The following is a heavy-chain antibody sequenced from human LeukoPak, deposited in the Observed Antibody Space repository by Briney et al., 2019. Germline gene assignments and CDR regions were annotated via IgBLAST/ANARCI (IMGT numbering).Heavy chain of an antibody. Sequence: SETLSLTCTVSGGSISSYYWSWIRQPPGKGLEWIGYIYYSGSTYYNPSLKSRVTISVDTSKNQFSLKLSSVTAADTAVYYCARCIQKVTAIPKYYFDYWGQGTLVTVSS. J-gene: IGHJ4*02. V-gene: IGHV4-59*06. CDR3: ARCIQKVTAIPKYYFDY. CDR2: IYYSGST. CDR1: GGSISSYY. D-gene: IGHD2-21*02.